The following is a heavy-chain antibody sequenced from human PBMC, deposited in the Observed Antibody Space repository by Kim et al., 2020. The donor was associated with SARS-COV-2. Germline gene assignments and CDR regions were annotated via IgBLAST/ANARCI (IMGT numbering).Heavy chain of an antibody. CDR2: IWYDGSNK. V-gene: IGHV3-33*01. J-gene: IGHJ4*02. CDR3: ARQTPPQPRSWYEEGEGNFDY. D-gene: IGHD6-13*01. Sequence: GGSLRLSCAASGFTFSSYGMHWVRQAPGKGLEWVAVIWYDGSNKYYADSVKGRFTISRDNSKNTLYLQMNSLRAEDTAVYYCARQTPPQPRSWYEEGEGNFDYWGQGTLVTVSS. CDR1: GFTFSSYG.